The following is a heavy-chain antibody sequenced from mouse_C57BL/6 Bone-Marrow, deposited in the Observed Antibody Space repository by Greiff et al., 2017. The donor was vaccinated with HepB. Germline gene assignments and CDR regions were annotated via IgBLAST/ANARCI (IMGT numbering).Heavy chain of an antibody. CDR1: GFTFSDAW. Sequence: EVQLVESGGGLVQPGGSMKLSCAASGFTFSDAWMDWVRQSPEKGLEWVAEIRNKANNHATYYAESVKGRFTISRDDSKSSVYLQMNSLRAEDTGIYYCTRQPRYYAMDYWGQGASVTVSS. D-gene: IGHD6-1*01. CDR3: TRQPRYYAMDY. V-gene: IGHV6-6*01. CDR2: IRNKANNHAT. J-gene: IGHJ4*01.